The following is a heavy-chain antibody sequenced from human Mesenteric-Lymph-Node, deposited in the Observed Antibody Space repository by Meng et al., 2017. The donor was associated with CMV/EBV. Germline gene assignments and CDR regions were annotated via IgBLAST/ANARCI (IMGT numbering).Heavy chain of an antibody. J-gene: IGHJ6*02. CDR1: GFTFDDYA. CDR2: ISWNSRNI. CDR3: AKDLGGGDNYYYGMDV. V-gene: IGHV3-9*01. Sequence: GGSLRLSCAASGFTFDDYAMHWVRQAPGKGLEWVSGISWNSRNIGYADSVKGRFTISRDNSKNTLYLQMDSLRADDTALYYCAKDLGGGDNYYYGMDVWGQGTTVTVSS. D-gene: IGHD2-21*01.